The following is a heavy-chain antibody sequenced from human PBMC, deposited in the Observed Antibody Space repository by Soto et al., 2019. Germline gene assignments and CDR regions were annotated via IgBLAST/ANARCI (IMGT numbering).Heavy chain of an antibody. D-gene: IGHD6-19*01. CDR3: ASEAVAGTLDYYYYGMDV. V-gene: IGHV1-69*02. J-gene: IGHJ6*02. CDR1: GGTFSSYT. CDR2: IIPILGIA. Sequence: QVQLVQSGAEVKKPGSSVKVSCKASGGTFSSYTISWVRQAPGQGLEWMGRIIPILGIANYAQKFQGRVTITADKSTSTAYMELSSLRSEDTAVYYCASEAVAGTLDYYYYGMDVWGQGTTVTVSS.